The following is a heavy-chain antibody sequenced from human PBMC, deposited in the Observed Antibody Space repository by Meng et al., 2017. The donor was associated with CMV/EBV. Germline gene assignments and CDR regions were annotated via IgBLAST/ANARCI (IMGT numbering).Heavy chain of an antibody. Sequence: SVKVSCKASGGTFSSYAISWVRQAPGQGLEWMGGIIPIFGTANYAQKFQGRVTITTDESTSTAYMELSSLRSEDTAVYYCARVDIVVVPAAEETYYYYGMDVWGQGTTV. J-gene: IGHJ6*02. V-gene: IGHV1-69*05. CDR3: ARVDIVVVPAAEETYYYYGMDV. CDR1: GGTFSSYA. D-gene: IGHD2-2*01. CDR2: IIPIFGTA.